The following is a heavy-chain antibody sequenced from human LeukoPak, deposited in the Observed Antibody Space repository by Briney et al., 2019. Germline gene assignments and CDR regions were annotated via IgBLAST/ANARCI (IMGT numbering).Heavy chain of an antibody. CDR1: GYTFTDYY. CDR3: ARIGYNHYFDY. CDR2: INPNSGGT. J-gene: IGHJ4*02. D-gene: IGHD5-24*01. V-gene: IGHV1-2*02. Sequence: ASVKVSCKASGYTFTDYYLHWVRQAPGQGLEWMGWINPNSGGTNFAQKFQGRVTMTRDTSITTAYMELSRLRSDDTAVYYCARIGYNHYFDYWGQGTLFTVSS.